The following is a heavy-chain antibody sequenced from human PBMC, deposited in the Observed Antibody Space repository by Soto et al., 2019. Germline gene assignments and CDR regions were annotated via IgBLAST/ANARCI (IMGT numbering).Heavy chain of an antibody. D-gene: IGHD6-13*01. CDR2: ISSSSSTI. Sequence: EVQLVESGGGLVQPGGSLRLSCAASGFTFSSYSMNWVRQAPGKGLEWVSYISSSSSTIYYADSVKGRFTISRDNAKNSLYLQMNSLRAEDTAVYYCARERKQLVPVYWGQGTLVTVSS. V-gene: IGHV3-48*01. J-gene: IGHJ4*02. CDR3: ARERKQLVPVY. CDR1: GFTFSSYS.